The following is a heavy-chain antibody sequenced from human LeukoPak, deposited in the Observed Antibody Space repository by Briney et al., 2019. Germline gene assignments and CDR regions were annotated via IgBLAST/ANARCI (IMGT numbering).Heavy chain of an antibody. V-gene: IGHV3-7*04. Sequence: GGSLRLSCAASGFPFSSYWINWVRQAPGKGLEWVANIKYDGSEKYYVDSVKGRFTISRDNAKNSLYLQMNSLRAEDTAVYHRVRGLGMDVWGQGTTVTVSS. CDR2: IKYDGSEK. CDR1: GFPFSSYW. J-gene: IGHJ6*02. CDR3: VRGLGMDV.